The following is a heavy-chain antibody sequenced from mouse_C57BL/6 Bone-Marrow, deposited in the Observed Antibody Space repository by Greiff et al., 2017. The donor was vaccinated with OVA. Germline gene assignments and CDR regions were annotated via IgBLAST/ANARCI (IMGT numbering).Heavy chain of an antibody. D-gene: IGHD2-2*01. CDR3: ARDPWLPHWYFDV. V-gene: IGHV5-16*01. CDR1: GFTFSDYY. Sequence: EVQRVESEGGLVQPGSSMKLSCTASGFTFSDYYMAWVRQVPEKGLEWVANINYDGSSTYYLDSLKSRFIISRDNAKNILYLQMSSLKSEDTATYYCARDPWLPHWYFDVWGTGTTVTVSS. CDR2: INYDGSST. J-gene: IGHJ1*03.